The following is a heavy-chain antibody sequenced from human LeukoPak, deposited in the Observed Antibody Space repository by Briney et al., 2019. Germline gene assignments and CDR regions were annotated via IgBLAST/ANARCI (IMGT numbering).Heavy chain of an antibody. CDR3: ARGYSSFDGHYFDY. CDR1: GYTFTDYY. Sequence: ASVKVSCKASGYTFTDYYIHWVRQAPGQGLEWMGWINPNSGATIYAQKFQGRVTTTRATSISTAYMELSRLRSDDTAVYYCARGYSSFDGHYFDYWGQGTLVTVSS. V-gene: IGHV1-2*02. CDR2: INPNSGAT. J-gene: IGHJ4*02. D-gene: IGHD6-13*01.